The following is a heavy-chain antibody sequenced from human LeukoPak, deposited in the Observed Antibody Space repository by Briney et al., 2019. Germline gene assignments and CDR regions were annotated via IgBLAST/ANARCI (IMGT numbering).Heavy chain of an antibody. Sequence: SETLSLTCTVSGGSISSGDYYWSWIRQSPGKGLEWIGYIYYSGTTYYNPSLRSRVTMSVDTSKNQFSLKLSSVTAADTAVYYCAREYCSRGSCYSPMGFDPWGQGTLVSVSS. CDR2: IYYSGTT. D-gene: IGHD2-15*01. J-gene: IGHJ5*02. CDR1: GGSISSGDYY. CDR3: AREYCSRGSCYSPMGFDP. V-gene: IGHV4-30-4*01.